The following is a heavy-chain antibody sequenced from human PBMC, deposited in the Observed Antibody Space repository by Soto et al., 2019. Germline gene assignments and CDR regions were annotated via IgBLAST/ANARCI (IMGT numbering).Heavy chain of an antibody. Sequence: EIQLLESGGGLVQPGGSLRLSCAASGFTFTSYSMSWVRQVPGKGLEWVSATSRSGGATYYADSVEGRFTISRDNSRNTLYLQMSSLRAEDTAVYYCAKGEMSTIRNSFDPWGQGTLVTVSS. CDR1: GFTFTSYS. CDR2: TSRSGGAT. V-gene: IGHV3-23*01. CDR3: AKGEMSTIRNSFDP. D-gene: IGHD1-1*01. J-gene: IGHJ5*02.